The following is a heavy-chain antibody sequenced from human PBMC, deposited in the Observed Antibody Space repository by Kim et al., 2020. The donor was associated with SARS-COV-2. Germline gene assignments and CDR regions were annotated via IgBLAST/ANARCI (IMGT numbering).Heavy chain of an antibody. Sequence: GGSLRLSCAASGFVFNTFGMHWVRQAPGRGLEWVAVISYDGSSQDYVDSVKGRFTISRDNSKNLVYLQMTSLRVEDTGVYYCAKDVLSVHYYYGMDVWGQGTTVAV. CDR1: GFVFNTFG. J-gene: IGHJ6*02. V-gene: IGHV3-30*18. CDR2: ISYDGSSQ. D-gene: IGHD3-3*01. CDR3: AKDVLSVHYYYGMDV.